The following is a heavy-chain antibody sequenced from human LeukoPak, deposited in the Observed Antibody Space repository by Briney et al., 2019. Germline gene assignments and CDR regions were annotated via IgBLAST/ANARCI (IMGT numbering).Heavy chain of an antibody. D-gene: IGHD3-10*01. CDR1: GASMSNSF. J-gene: IGHJ4*02. Sequence: SETLSLTCTVSGASMSNSFWSWLRQPAGKGLEWIGRIYTSGSTNYNPSLKSRVTMSVDMSKNQFSLKLSSVTAADTAVYYCARGTYGSGSYTWIYWGQGTLVTVSS. V-gene: IGHV4-4*07. CDR2: IYTSGST. CDR3: ARGTYGSGSYTWIY.